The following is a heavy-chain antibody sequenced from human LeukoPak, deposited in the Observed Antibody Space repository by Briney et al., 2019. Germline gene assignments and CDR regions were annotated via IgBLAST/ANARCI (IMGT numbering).Heavy chain of an antibody. CDR2: IYTSGST. CDR1: GGSISSGSYY. Sequence: SQTLSLTCTVSGGSISSGSYYWSWIRQPAGKGLAWIGRIYTSGSTNYNPSLKRRVTISVDTSKNQFSLKLSSVTAADTAVYYCAADYYDSSGSYYVGAFDIWGQGTMVTVSS. CDR3: AADYYDSSGSYYVGAFDI. J-gene: IGHJ3*02. D-gene: IGHD3-22*01. V-gene: IGHV4-61*02.